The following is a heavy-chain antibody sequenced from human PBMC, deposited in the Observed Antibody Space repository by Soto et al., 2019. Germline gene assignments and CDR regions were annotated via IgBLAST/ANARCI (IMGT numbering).Heavy chain of an antibody. J-gene: IGHJ4*02. CDR3: ARDTMFGPFDY. Sequence: GASVKVSCKASGYTFTNYFIHWVRQAPGQRLEWMGWINASNGDTRYSQRFQGRVTITRVTSANTAYMELSSLRSEDTALYYCARDTMFGPFDYWGQGTLVTVSS. CDR2: INASNGDT. CDR1: GYTFTNYF. V-gene: IGHV1-3*01. D-gene: IGHD3-10*02.